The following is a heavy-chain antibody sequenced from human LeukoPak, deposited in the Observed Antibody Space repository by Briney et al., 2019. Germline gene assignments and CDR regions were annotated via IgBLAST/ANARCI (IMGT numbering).Heavy chain of an antibody. CDR2: IRYDGSNK. D-gene: IGHD3-16*01. J-gene: IGHJ4*02. CDR1: GFTFSSYG. CDR3: AKDGGYENFLGEPGY. V-gene: IGHV3-30*02. Sequence: PGGSLRLSCAASGFTFSSYGMHWVRQALGRGLEWVAFIRYDGSNKYYADSLKGRFTISRDNSKNTLYLQMNSLRAEDTAVYYCAKDGGYENFLGEPGYWGQGTLVTVSS.